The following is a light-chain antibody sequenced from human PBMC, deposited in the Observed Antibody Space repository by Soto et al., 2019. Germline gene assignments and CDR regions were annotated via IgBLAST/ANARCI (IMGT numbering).Light chain of an antibody. J-gene: IGKJ2*02. Sequence: DLPMTQSPSSLSASVGDRVTITCRASQSISSYLNWYQQKPGKAPKLLIYAASSLQSGVPSRFSGSESGTDVTLTISSLQPEDFATYYCQQSYSTPPCTFGQGTKLEIK. CDR2: AAS. V-gene: IGKV1-39*01. CDR3: QQSYSTPPCT. CDR1: QSISSY.